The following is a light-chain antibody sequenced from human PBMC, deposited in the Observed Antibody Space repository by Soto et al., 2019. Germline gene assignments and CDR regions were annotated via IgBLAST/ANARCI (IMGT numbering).Light chain of an antibody. CDR1: QRFRVL. V-gene: IGKV3-11*01. CDR3: QQRHMWPIT. CDR2: DAY. J-gene: IGKJ5*01. Sequence: EVVLTQSPVTLSLSPGERATLSFRASQRFRVLLAWYQQKPGQAPRLLVYDAYNRATGIPPRFSGSGSGIDFTLTISSLEPEDSAVYYCQQRHMWPITFGQGTRLEI.